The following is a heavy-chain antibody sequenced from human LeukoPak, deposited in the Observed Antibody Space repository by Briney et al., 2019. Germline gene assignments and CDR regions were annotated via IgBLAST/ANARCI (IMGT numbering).Heavy chain of an antibody. CDR2: ISWNSGSI. CDR3: AKGLNLYDAFDI. CDR1: GFTFDDHA. V-gene: IGHV3-9*03. D-gene: IGHD1-14*01. J-gene: IGHJ3*02. Sequence: GRSLRLSCAASGFTFDDHAMHWVRQAPGKGLEWVSGISWNSGSIGYADSVKGRFTISRDNAKNSLYLQMNSLRAEDMALYYCAKGLNLYDAFDIWGQGTMATVSS.